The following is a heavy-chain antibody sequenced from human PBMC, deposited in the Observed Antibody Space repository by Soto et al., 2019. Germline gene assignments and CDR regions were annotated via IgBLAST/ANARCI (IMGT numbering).Heavy chain of an antibody. CDR2: IYYSGST. D-gene: IGHD6-19*01. CDR1: GGSISSSSYY. V-gene: IGHV4-39*01. Sequence: SETLSLTCTVSGGSISSSSYYWGWIRQPPGKGLEWIGNIYYSGSTYYNPSLKSRVTISVDTSKNQFSLKLSSVTAADTAVYYCARRGSGGIAVAGTSFDYWGQGTLVTVSS. CDR3: ARRGSGGIAVAGTSFDY. J-gene: IGHJ4*02.